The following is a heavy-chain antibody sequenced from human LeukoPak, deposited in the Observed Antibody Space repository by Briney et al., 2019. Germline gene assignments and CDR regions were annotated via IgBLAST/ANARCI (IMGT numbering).Heavy chain of an antibody. V-gene: IGHV1-69*05. D-gene: IGHD4-11*01. CDR3: ARVGYSNYRPFPLDY. J-gene: IGHJ4*02. Sequence: ASVKVSCKASGGTFSSYAISWVRQAPGQGLEWMGRIIPIFGTANYAQKFQGRVTITTDESTSTAYMELSSLRSEDTAVYYCARVGYSNYRPFPLDYWGQGTLVTVSS. CDR1: GGTFSSYA. CDR2: IIPIFGTA.